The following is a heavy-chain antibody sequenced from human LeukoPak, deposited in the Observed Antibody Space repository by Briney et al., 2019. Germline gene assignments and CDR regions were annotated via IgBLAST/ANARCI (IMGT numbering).Heavy chain of an antibody. Sequence: GGSLRLSCAASGFTFSRYGMHWVRQAPGKGLQWVAVISYDGSNKYYADSVKGRFTISRDNSKNTLYLQMNSLRAEDTAVYYCAKDHREYAFGELLDYWGQGTLVTVSS. J-gene: IGHJ4*02. D-gene: IGHD3-10*01. CDR3: AKDHREYAFGELLDY. CDR2: ISYDGSNK. V-gene: IGHV3-30*18. CDR1: GFTFSRYG.